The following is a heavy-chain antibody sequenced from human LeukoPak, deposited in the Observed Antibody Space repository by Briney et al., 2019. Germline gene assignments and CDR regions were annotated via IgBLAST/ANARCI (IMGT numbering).Heavy chain of an antibody. CDR1: GFTFDDYG. D-gene: IGHD2-2*01. J-gene: IGHJ6*03. CDR3: AREMIIVVVPAARSNYYYMDV. Sequence: GGSLRLSCAASGFTFDDYGMSWVRQAPGKGLEWVSGINWNGGSTGYADSVKGRFTISRDNAKNYLYLQMNSLRAEDTAVYYCAREMIIVVVPAARSNYYYMDVWGKGTTVTVSS. CDR2: INWNGGST. V-gene: IGHV3-20*04.